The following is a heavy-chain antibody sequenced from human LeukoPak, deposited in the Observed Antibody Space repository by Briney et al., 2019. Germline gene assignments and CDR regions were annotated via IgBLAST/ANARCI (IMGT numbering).Heavy chain of an antibody. V-gene: IGHV4-38-2*02. Sequence: SETLSLTCTVSGYSISSGYFWGWIRQPPGKGLEWIGSIYHRGSTYYNPSLKSRVTISVDTSKNQFSLKLSSVTAADTAVYYCARSYCSSTSCSEVYYFDYWGQGPQVTVSS. D-gene: IGHD2-2*01. CDR1: GYSISSGYF. CDR3: ARSYCSSTSCSEVYYFDY. J-gene: IGHJ4*02. CDR2: IYHRGST.